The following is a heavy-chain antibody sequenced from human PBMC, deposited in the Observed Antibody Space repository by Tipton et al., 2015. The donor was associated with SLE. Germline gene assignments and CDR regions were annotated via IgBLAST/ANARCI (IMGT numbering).Heavy chain of an antibody. V-gene: IGHV3-23*01. CDR3: AKYTYDHYYYYGMDV. Sequence: GSLRLSCAASGFTFSTYAMSWVRQAPGKGLEWVSGISGSGDNTYYADSVKGRFTISRDNSKNTLYLQMNSLRAEDTAVYYCAKYTYDHYYYYGMDVWGQGTTVTVSS. D-gene: IGHD5-18*01. CDR2: ISGSGDNT. J-gene: IGHJ6*02. CDR1: GFTFSTYA.